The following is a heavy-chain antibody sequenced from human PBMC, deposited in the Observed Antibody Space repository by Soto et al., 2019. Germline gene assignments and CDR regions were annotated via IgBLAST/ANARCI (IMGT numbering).Heavy chain of an antibody. D-gene: IGHD6-19*01. CDR1: GASISSYY. V-gene: IGHV4-59*01. CDR3: ARGERLGLDY. Sequence: QVQLQESGPGLVKPSETLSLTCTVSGASISSYYWSWIRQSPGKGLEWIGYISYSGGTNYNPSLRGRVTISLDTSNNQFSLKLNSLTAEDTAMYYCARGERLGLDYWGQGTLVTVSS. CDR2: ISYSGGT. J-gene: IGHJ4*02.